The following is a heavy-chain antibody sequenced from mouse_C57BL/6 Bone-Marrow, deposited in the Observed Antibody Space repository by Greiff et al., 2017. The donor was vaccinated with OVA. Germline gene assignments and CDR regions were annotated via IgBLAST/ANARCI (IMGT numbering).Heavy chain of an antibody. CDR2: INPYNGGT. CDR3: ARVDGNYVRYFDY. J-gene: IGHJ2*01. CDR1: GYTFTDYY. Sequence: VQLQQSGPVLVKPGASVKMSCKASGYTFTDYYMNWVKQSHGKSLEWIGVINPYNGGTSYNQKFKGKATLTVDKSSSTAYMELNSLTSEDSAVYYCARVDGNYVRYFDYWGQGTTLTVSS. D-gene: IGHD2-1*01. V-gene: IGHV1-19*01.